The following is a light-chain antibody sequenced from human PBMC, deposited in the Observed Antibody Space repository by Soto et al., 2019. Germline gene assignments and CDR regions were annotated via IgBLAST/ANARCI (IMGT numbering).Light chain of an antibody. J-gene: IGLJ1*01. CDR3: SSYTSTGTLYV. Sequence: QSALTQPASVSGSPGQSITISYTGTSSDVGGYNYVSWYQQHPGKAPKLMIYEVSNRPSGVSNRFSGSKSGNTASLTISGLQAEDEADYYCSSYTSTGTLYVFGTGTKLTVL. CDR2: EVS. V-gene: IGLV2-14*01. CDR1: SSDVGGYNY.